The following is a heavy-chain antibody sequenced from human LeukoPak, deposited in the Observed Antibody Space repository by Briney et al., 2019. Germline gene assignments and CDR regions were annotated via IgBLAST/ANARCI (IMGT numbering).Heavy chain of an antibody. D-gene: IGHD5-18*01. Sequence: PSETLSLTCTVSGGSISSGSYYWSWIRQPAGKGLEWIGRIYTSGSTNYNPSLKSRVTISVDTSKNQFSLKLSSVTAADTAVYYRAGTQRGYSYGYVDYWGQGTLVTVSS. CDR3: AGTQRGYSYGYVDY. CDR2: IYTSGST. J-gene: IGHJ4*02. CDR1: GGSISSGSYY. V-gene: IGHV4-61*02.